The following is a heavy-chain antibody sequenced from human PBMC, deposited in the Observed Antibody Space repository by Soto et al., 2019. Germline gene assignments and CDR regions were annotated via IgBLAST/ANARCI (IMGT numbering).Heavy chain of an antibody. CDR3: ARRAGPPFGGFFDY. V-gene: IGHV3-30*10. J-gene: IGHJ4*02. Sequence: QVQLVESGGGVVQPGGSLTLSCAASGFTFSSYAMHWVRQAPGKGLEWVALISSDGADQFYIDSVKGRFTLSRDNSKKKLYLQMSSLRPEDTAVYYCARRAGPPFGGFFDYWGQGTLLTVSS. D-gene: IGHD3-3*01. CDR2: ISSDGADQ. CDR1: GFTFSSYA.